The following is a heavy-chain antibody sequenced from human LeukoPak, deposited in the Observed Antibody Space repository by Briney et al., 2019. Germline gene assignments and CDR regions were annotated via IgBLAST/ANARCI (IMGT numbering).Heavy chain of an antibody. Sequence: SETLSLTCTVSGGSISSYYWSWIRQPPGKGLEWIGYIYYSGSTNYNPSLKSRVTISVDTSKNQFSLKLSSVTAADTAVYYCARHHGYCGGDCYSFDYWGQGTLVTVSS. D-gene: IGHD2-21*02. CDR1: GGSISSYY. CDR3: ARHHGYCGGDCYSFDY. J-gene: IGHJ4*02. V-gene: IGHV4-59*08. CDR2: IYYSGST.